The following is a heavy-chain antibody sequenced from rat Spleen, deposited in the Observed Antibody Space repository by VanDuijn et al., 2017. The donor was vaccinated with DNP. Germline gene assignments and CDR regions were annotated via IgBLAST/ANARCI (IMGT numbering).Heavy chain of an antibody. CDR3: ARWIPTAHLDY. CDR1: GFTFIDFS. V-gene: IGHV7-7*01. J-gene: IGHJ2*01. D-gene: IGHD2-2*01. Sequence: EVKLLESGGGLVQPGGSMRLSCAASGFTFIDFSMNWIRQPAGKAPEWLAFIRDKANGYTTDYNPSVKGRFTISRDNTQNMLYLQMNTLRAEDTATYYWARWIPTAHLDYWGQGVMVTVSS. CDR2: IRDKANGYTT.